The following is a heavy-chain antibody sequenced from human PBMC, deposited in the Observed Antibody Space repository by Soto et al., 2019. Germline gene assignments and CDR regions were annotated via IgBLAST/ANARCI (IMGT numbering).Heavy chain of an antibody. D-gene: IGHD2-2*02. J-gene: IGHJ6*02. CDR1: GGTFSSYA. CDR2: IIPIFGTA. V-gene: IGHV1-69*13. Sequence: SVKVSCKASGGTFSSYAISWVRQALGQGLEWMGGIIPIFGTANYAQKFQGRVTITADESTSTAYMELSSLRSEDTAVYYCAREGRCSSTSCYNYYYYGMDVWGQGTTVTAP. CDR3: AREGRCSSTSCYNYYYYGMDV.